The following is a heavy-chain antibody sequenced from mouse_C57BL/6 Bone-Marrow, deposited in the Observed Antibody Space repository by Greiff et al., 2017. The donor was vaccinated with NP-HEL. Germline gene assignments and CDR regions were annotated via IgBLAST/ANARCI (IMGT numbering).Heavy chain of an antibody. V-gene: IGHV1-55*01. J-gene: IGHJ3*01. Sequence: QVQLQQPGAELVKPGASVKMSCKASGYTFTSYWITWVKQRPGQGLEWIGDIYPGSGSTNYNEKFKSKATLTVDTSSSTAYMQLSSLTSEDSAVYYCARETFYYSNSGVAYWGQGTLVTVSA. CDR3: ARETFYYSNSGVAY. CDR1: GYTFTSYW. CDR2: IYPGSGST. D-gene: IGHD2-5*01.